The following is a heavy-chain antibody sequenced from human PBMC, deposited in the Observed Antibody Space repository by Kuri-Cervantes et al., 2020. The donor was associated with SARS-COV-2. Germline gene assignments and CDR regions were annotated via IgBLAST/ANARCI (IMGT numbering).Heavy chain of an antibody. CDR3: ARAENYSNHRYYYYYGMDV. CDR2: LSYDGSTK. CDR1: GFTFSNYA. J-gene: IGHJ6*02. Sequence: GGSLRLSCTASGFTFSNYAIHWVRQAPGKGPEWVAVLSYDGSTKYYADSVKGRFTISRDNSMNTLYLQMNSLRAEDTAVYYCARAENYSNHRYYYYYGMDVWGQGTTVTVSS. V-gene: IGHV3-30*07. D-gene: IGHD4-11*01.